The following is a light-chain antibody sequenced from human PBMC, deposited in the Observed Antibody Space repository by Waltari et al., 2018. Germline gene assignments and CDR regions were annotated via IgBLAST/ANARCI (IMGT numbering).Light chain of an antibody. CDR3: QTGGHGTWV. CDR1: SGHSSNV. CDR2: GNSDGSH. Sequence: QLVVTQSPSASAPLGAPVKLTCTLSSGHSSNVIAWLQQRPEKGPGYLLKGNSDGSHSKGDEIPDRFSGSSSGAERYLTISSLQSDDEADYYCQTGGHGTWVFGGGTKLTVL. V-gene: IGLV4-69*01. J-gene: IGLJ3*02.